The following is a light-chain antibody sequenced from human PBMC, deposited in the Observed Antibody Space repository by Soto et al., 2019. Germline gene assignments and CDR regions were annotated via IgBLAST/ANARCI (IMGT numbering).Light chain of an antibody. J-gene: IGKJ1*01. CDR2: KAS. Sequence: DIQMTQSPSTLFGSVVDRFTITFRASQTISSWLAWYQQKPGKAPNVLISKASHLERGVSSRFSGSGSGTEFTLTISSLQPEDFATYYCQHYMSFPWTFGQGTKVDIK. V-gene: IGKV1-5*03. CDR3: QHYMSFPWT. CDR1: QTISSW.